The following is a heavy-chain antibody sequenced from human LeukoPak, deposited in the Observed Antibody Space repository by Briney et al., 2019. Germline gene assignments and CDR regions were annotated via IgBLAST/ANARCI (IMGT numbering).Heavy chain of an antibody. V-gene: IGHV3-23*01. CDR2: IVGGGGTT. CDR1: GFTFSGYA. Sequence: GGSLRLSCAASGFTFSGYAMSWVRQAPGKGLEWVSAIVGGGGTTFYADSVKGRFTISRDNSKNTVYLQMNSLRAEDTAVYYCAIMHGYYDGSGYWVQWGQGTLVTVSS. J-gene: IGHJ1*01. CDR3: AIMHGYYDGSGYWVQ. D-gene: IGHD3-22*01.